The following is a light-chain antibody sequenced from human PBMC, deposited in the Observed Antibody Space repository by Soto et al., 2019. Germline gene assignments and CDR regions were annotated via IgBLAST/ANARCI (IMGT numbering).Light chain of an antibody. Sequence: QSVLTQPASVSGSPGQSITISCTGTSSDVGTYNYVSWYQHHPGKAPKLIIYEVSNRPSGVSNRFSGSKSGSTASLTISGLQAEDEADYYCAAWDDSLSGSYVFGTGTKVTVL. CDR2: EVS. CDR1: SSDVGTYNY. J-gene: IGLJ1*01. V-gene: IGLV2-14*01. CDR3: AAWDDSLSGSYV.